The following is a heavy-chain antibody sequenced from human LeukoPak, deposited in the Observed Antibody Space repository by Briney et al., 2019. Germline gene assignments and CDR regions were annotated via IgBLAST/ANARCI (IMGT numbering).Heavy chain of an antibody. CDR1: GISFSDSY. CDR3: ARVPPQRRGSDAFDI. Sequence: PAGSLRLSCVVSGISFSDSYRTWIRQTPGKGLEWVSYISSSSSTIYYADSVKGRFTISRDNAKNSLYLQMNSLRAEDTAVYYCARVPPQRRGSDAFDIWGQGTMVTVSS. J-gene: IGHJ3*02. V-gene: IGHV3-11*04. CDR2: ISSSSSTI.